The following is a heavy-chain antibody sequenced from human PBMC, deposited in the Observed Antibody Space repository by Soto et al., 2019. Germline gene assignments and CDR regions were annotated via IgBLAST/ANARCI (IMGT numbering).Heavy chain of an antibody. D-gene: IGHD2-21*01. CDR3: ASGTFNDISFDS. CDR1: GGSINTGGFS. CDR2: IYYTGAA. Sequence: QVQLQESGPGLVKPSQTLTLTCSVSGGSINTGGFSWSWARQLPGKGLQWIGSIYYTGAAYYNPALKSRVVISLDTSANQFSLSLTSMTAADTAVYYCASGTFNDISFDSWGQGRLVTVSS. V-gene: IGHV4-31*03. J-gene: IGHJ4*02.